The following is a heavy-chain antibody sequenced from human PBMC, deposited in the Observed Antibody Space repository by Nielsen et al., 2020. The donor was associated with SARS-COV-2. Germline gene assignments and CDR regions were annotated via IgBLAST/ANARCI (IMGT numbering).Heavy chain of an antibody. CDR3: ARDDDWAFHT. J-gene: IGHJ3*02. V-gene: IGHV3-48*02. D-gene: IGHD2-21*01. Sequence: GESLKISCVASGLSFSSYHMNWIRQAPGKGLEWVSYIGSGGNVDYADSVKGRFTISRDNAKNSLYLQMNSLRDDDAAVYYCARDDDWAFHTWGQGTLITVSS. CDR1: GLSFSSYH. CDR2: IGSGGNV.